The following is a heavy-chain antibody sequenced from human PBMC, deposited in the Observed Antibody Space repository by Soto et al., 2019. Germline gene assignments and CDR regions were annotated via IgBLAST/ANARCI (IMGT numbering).Heavy chain of an antibody. CDR2: IIPIFGTA. J-gene: IGHJ6*02. CDR3: ASITIFGVVIPGQDYYYGMDV. Sequence: SVKVSCKASGGTFSSYAISWVRQAPGQGLEWMGGIIPIFGTANYAQKFQGRVTITADESTSTAYMELSSLRSEDTAVYYCASITIFGVVIPGQDYYYGMDVWGQGTTVTVSS. D-gene: IGHD3-3*01. V-gene: IGHV1-69*13. CDR1: GGTFSSYA.